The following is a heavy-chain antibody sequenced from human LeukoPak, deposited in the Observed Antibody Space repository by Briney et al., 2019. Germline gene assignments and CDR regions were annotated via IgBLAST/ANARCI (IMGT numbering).Heavy chain of an antibody. CDR2: ISYDGSNK. D-gene: IGHD5-18*01. Sequence: GGSLRLSCAASGFTFSSYGMHWVRQAPGKGLEWVSVISYDGSNKYYADSVKGRFTISRDNSKNTLYLQMNSLRAEDTAVYYCAKDDSYGLDYWGQGTLVTVSS. V-gene: IGHV3-30*18. J-gene: IGHJ4*02. CDR3: AKDDSYGLDY. CDR1: GFTFSSYG.